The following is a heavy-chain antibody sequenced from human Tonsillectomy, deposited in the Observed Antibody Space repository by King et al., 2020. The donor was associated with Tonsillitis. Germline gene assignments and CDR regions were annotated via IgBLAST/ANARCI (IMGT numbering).Heavy chain of an antibody. J-gene: IGHJ4*02. D-gene: IGHD6-19*01. V-gene: IGHV3-7*04. CDR2: IKPEGSEK. Sequence: VQLVESGGGLVQPGGSLKLSCAASEFTFSSSWMTWVRQAPGKGLQWVATIKPEGSEKYYADSVKGRFTVSRDNAKNSLDLQMNSLRSEDTALYYCARDEAYSSFDYWGQGTPVTVSS. CDR1: EFTFSSSW. CDR3: ARDEAYSSFDY.